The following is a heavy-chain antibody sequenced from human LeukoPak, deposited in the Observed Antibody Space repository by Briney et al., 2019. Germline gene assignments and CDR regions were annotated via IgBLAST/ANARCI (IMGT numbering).Heavy chain of an antibody. CDR2: IYTSGNT. CDR1: GGSISSYY. V-gene: IGHV4-4*07. Sequence: SETLSLTCTVSGGSISSYYWSWIRQPPGKGLEWIGRIYTSGNTRDTSTKYNPSLKSRVSMSVDTSKNQFSLKLRSVTAADTAIYYCAIDTFSSGWWDYSDYWGQGILVTVSS. D-gene: IGHD6-19*01. CDR3: AIDTFSSGWWDYSDY. J-gene: IGHJ4*02.